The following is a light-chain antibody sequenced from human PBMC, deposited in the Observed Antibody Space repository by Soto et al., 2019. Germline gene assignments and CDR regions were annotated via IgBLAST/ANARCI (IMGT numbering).Light chain of an antibody. J-gene: IGKJ4*01. CDR2: DAS. CDR1: RSISNW. Sequence: DIQMTQSPSTLSASVGDRVTITCRASRSISNWLAWYQQRPGIAPKLLIFDASILQSGVPSRFSGSGSGTEFTLSSSRLQTDDFATYYCQQYDSFSPITFGGGTKVEI. V-gene: IGKV1-5*01. CDR3: QQYDSFSPIT.